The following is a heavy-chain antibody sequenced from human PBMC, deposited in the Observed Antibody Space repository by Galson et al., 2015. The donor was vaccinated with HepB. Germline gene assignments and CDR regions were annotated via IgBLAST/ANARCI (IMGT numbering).Heavy chain of an antibody. CDR2: ISWKSGNI. V-gene: IGHV3-9*01. D-gene: IGHD2-2*01. CDR1: GFKFDDYA. Sequence: SLRLSCAASGFKFDDYAMHWARQGPGKGLEWVSSISWKSGNIDYADSVRGRFTISRDNAKNSPYLQMNSLRHEDTALYYCARVYCSSTSCYWDYWGQGTLVTVSS. J-gene: IGHJ4*02. CDR3: ARVYCSSTSCYWDY.